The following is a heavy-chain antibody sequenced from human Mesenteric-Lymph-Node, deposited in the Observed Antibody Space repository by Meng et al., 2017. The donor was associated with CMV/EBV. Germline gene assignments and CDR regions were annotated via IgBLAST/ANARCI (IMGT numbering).Heavy chain of an antibody. Sequence: QVQLQQWGAGLLKPSETLSLTCAVYGGSFSGYYWSWIRQPPGKGLEWIGEINHSGVPIYNPSLKSRVTISLDRSKNQFSLKLSSVTAEDTAVYYCARGSDIPVNNYWGQGTLVTVSS. J-gene: IGHJ4*02. CDR1: GGSFSGYY. D-gene: IGHD2-15*01. CDR3: ARGSDIPVNNY. CDR2: INHSGVP. V-gene: IGHV4-34*01.